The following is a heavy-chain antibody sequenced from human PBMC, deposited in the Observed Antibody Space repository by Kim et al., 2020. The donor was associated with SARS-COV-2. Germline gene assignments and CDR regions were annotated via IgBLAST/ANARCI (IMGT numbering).Heavy chain of an antibody. CDR1: GFTFSSYA. Sequence: GGSLRLSCAASGFTFSSYAMSWVRQAPGKGLEWVSAISGSGGSTYYADSVTGRFTISRDDSKNTLYLQMNSLRAEDTAVYYCAKDGNVLLWFGELLLFDYKGEGNLVTVSS. D-gene: IGHD3-10*01. CDR3: AKDGNVLLWFGELLLFDY. J-gene: IGHJ4*02. V-gene: IGHV3-23*01. CDR2: ISGSGGST.